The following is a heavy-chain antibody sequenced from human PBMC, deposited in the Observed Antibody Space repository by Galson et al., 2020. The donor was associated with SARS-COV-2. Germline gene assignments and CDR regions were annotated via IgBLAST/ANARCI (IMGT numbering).Heavy chain of an antibody. CDR1: GFTFSSYG. J-gene: IGHJ6*02. D-gene: IGHD6-19*01. Sequence: QLGESLKISCAASGFTFSSYGMHWVRQAPGKGLEWVAVISYDGSNKYYADSVQGRFTISRDNSKHTLYLQMNSLRAEDTAVYYCAKDRSGYSSGWYYSAYYYYGMDVWGQGTTVTVSS. CDR3: AKDRSGYSSGWYYSAYYYYGMDV. V-gene: IGHV3-30*18. CDR2: ISYDGSNK.